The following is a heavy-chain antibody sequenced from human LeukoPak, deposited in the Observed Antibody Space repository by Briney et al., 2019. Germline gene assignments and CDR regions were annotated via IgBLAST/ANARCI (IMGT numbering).Heavy chain of an antibody. CDR2: IYYSGST. D-gene: IGHD6-6*01. J-gene: IGHJ4*02. Sequence: PETLSLTCTVSGGSISSYYWSWIRQPPGKGLEWIGYIYYSGSTNYNPSLKSRVTISVDTSKNQFSLKLSSVTAADTAVYYCAREGRSSSSKGFDYWGQGTLVTVSS. CDR1: GGSISSYY. CDR3: AREGRSSSSKGFDY. V-gene: IGHV4-59*01.